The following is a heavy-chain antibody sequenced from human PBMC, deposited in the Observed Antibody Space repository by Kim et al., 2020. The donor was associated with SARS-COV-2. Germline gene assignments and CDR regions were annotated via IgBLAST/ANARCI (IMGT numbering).Heavy chain of an antibody. Sequence: GGSLRLSCAASGFTFNNYGMHWVRQAPGKGLEWVTSISFDGSEKFYADSVMGRFTISRDNSKNTLYLQMNSLRPDDTAMYYCAKDRLVRELPAEYWGQGTLVTVSS. CDR2: ISFDGSEK. CDR1: GFTFNNYG. J-gene: IGHJ4*02. CDR3: AKDRLVRELPAEY. D-gene: IGHD3-10*01. V-gene: IGHV3-30*18.